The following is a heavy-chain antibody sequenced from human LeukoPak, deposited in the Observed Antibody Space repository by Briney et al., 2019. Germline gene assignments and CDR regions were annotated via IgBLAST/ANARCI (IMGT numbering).Heavy chain of an antibody. CDR3: ARGEVFGVAENVD. Sequence: SETLSLTCAVYGGSFSGYYWSWIRQPPGKGLEWIGSIYHSGSTYYNPSLKSRVTISVDTSKNQFSLKLSSVTAADTAVYYCARGEVFGVAENVDWGQGTLVTVSS. D-gene: IGHD3-3*01. J-gene: IGHJ4*02. V-gene: IGHV4-34*01. CDR2: IYHSGST. CDR1: GGSFSGYY.